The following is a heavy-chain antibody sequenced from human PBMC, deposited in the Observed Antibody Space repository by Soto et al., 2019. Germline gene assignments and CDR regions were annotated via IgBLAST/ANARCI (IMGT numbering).Heavy chain of an antibody. J-gene: IGHJ6*02. CDR2: INSDGSST. CDR1: GFTFSDDW. V-gene: IGHV3-74*01. D-gene: IGHD3-22*01. Sequence: EMQLVESGGDLVEPGGSLRLSCAASGFTFSDDWMHWVRQAPGKGLVWVARINSDGSSTTYADSVKGRFTVSRDNAKNTLYLQMNSLRAEDTAVYYCGRDPDSLSYSDFYYGMDVWGQGTTVTVSS. CDR3: GRDPDSLSYSDFYYGMDV.